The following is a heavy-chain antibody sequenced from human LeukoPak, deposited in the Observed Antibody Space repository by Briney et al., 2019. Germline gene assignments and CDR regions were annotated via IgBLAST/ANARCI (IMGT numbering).Heavy chain of an antibody. V-gene: IGHV4-34*01. CDR1: GGSFSGDY. CDR2: INHSAST. CDR3: ARGRGIAVAGTVNWFDP. J-gene: IGHJ5*02. D-gene: IGHD6-19*01. Sequence: SETLSLTCAVYGGSFSGDYWSWIRQPPGKGLEWIGEINHSASTTYNPSLKSRVTISVDTSKNQFSLKLSSVTGAHTAVYDCARGRGIAVAGTVNWFDPWGQGTLVTVSS.